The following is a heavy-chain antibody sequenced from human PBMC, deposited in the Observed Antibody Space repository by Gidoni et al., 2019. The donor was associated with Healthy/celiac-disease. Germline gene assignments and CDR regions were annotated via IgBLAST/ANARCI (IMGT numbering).Heavy chain of an antibody. CDR1: GFTFSSYW. CDR3: ARAGRPLLWFREILSGYFDY. Sequence: EVQLVESGGGSVQPGGSLRLSGAASGFTFSSYWMSRVRQAPGTGLEWVAKLKQYGSEKYYVDPGEGRFNISRDNAKNSLYLQMNSLRAEDTAVYYCARAGRPLLWFREILSGYFDYWGQGTLVTVSS. CDR2: LKQYGSEK. J-gene: IGHJ4*02. D-gene: IGHD3-10*01. V-gene: IGHV3-7*01.